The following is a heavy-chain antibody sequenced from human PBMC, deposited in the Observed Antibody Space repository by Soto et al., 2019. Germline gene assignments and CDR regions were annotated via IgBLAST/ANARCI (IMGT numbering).Heavy chain of an antibody. Sequence: SATLSLTCSISEGSISTYYWTWIRQPPGKGLEWIGYIYYSGSTYYNPSLKSRVTISVDTSKNQFSLKLSSVTAADTAVYYCARLSADYFAMDVWGQGTTVTVSS. J-gene: IGHJ6*02. CDR3: ARLSADYFAMDV. CDR2: IYYSGST. V-gene: IGHV4-59*08. D-gene: IGHD3-16*02. CDR1: EGSISTYY.